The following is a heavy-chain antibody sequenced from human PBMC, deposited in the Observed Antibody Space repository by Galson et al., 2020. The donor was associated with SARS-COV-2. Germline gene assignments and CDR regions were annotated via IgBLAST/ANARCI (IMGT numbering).Heavy chain of an antibody. J-gene: IGHJ4*02. CDR2: ISSSSSSYI. D-gene: IGHD1-26*01. Sequence: GESLKISCAASGFTFSSYSMNWVRQAPGKGLEWVSSISSSSSSYIYYADSVKGRFTISRDNAKNSLYLQMNSLRAEDTAVYYCARATTLIYSGSYYDYWGQGTLVTVSS. CDR1: GFTFSSYS. V-gene: IGHV3-21*01. CDR3: ARATTLIYSGSYYDY.